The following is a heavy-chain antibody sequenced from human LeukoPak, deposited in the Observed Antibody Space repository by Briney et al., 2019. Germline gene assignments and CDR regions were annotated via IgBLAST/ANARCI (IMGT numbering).Heavy chain of an antibody. CDR3: AKSYYYHSGSFDY. V-gene: IGHV3-30*18. Sequence: GRSLRLPCAASGFTFSTFNMHWVRQAPGKGLEWVAVFSSDGRSTFYAENVQGRFTLSRDNSKNTLSLQMNSLRAEDTAVYYCAKSYYYHSGSFDYWGQGTLVTVSS. CDR1: GFTFSTFN. J-gene: IGHJ4*02. CDR2: FSSDGRST. D-gene: IGHD3-10*01.